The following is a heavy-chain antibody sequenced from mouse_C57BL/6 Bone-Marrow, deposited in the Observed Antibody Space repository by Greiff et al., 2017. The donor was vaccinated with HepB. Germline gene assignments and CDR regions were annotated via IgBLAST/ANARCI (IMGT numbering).Heavy chain of an antibody. J-gene: IGHJ2*01. D-gene: IGHD1-1*01. Sequence: QVQLKESGAELARPGASVKLSCKASGYTFTSYGISWVKQRTGQGLEWIGEIYPRSGNTYYNEKFKGKATLTADKSSSTAYMELRSLTSEDSAVYFCARLGTTVVDYFDYWGQGTTLTVSS. CDR3: ARLGTTVVDYFDY. CDR1: GYTFTSYG. CDR2: IYPRSGNT. V-gene: IGHV1-81*01.